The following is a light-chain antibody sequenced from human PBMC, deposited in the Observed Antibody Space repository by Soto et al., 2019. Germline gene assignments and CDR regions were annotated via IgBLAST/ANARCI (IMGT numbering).Light chain of an antibody. CDR2: RNN. V-gene: IGLV1-47*01. CDR3: AAWDDSLSGPV. J-gene: IGLJ3*02. CDR1: SSNIGSNY. Sequence: QPVLTQPPSASGTPGQRVTISCSGSSSNIGSNYVYWYQKLPGTAPKLLIYRNNQRPSGVPDRFSGSKSGTSVSLAIRGLRSEDEADYYCAAWDDSLSGPVFGGGTKVTVL.